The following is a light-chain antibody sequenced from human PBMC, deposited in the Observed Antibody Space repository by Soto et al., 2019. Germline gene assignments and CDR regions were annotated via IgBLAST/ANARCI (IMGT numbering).Light chain of an antibody. J-gene: IGKJ1*01. CDR3: QQRSNWPRT. V-gene: IGKV3-11*01. CDR2: DSS. CDR1: QSVSSY. Sequence: EIVLTQSPATLSLSPGERATLSCRASQSVSSYLAWYQQKPGQAPRLLIYDSSNRAAGIPARFSGSGSGTDFTLTINSLEPEDFAVYYCQQRSNWPRTFGQGPKVEIK.